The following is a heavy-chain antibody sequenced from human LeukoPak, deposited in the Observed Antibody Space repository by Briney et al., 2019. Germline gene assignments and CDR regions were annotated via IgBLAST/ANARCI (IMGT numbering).Heavy chain of an antibody. Sequence: PSVKVSCKASGYTFTSYGISWVRQAPGQGLEWMGWISAYNGNTNYAQKLQGRVTMTTDTSTNTAYMELRSLRSEDTAVYYCARVNTDKLYNWFDPWGQGTLVTVSS. CDR2: ISAYNGNT. V-gene: IGHV1-18*01. J-gene: IGHJ5*02. CDR1: GYTFTSYG. CDR3: ARVNTDKLYNWFDP.